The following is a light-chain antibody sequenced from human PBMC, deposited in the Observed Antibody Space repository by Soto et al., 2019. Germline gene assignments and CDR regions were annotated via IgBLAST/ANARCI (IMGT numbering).Light chain of an antibody. J-gene: IGKJ5*01. CDR1: QSVSGN. CDR2: GAS. CDR3: QQYNNWFSIT. Sequence: EIVMTQSPATLSVSPGERATLSCRASQSVSGNLAWYQQKPGQAPRRLIYGASTRANGIPARFSGSGSGAEFTLTISSLQSEDFAVYYCQQYNNWFSITFGQGTRLEIK. V-gene: IGKV3-15*01.